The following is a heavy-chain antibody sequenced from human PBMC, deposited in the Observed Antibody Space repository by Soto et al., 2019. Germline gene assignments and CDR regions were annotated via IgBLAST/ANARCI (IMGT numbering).Heavy chain of an antibody. V-gene: IGHV6-1*01. Sequence: PSQTLSLTCAISGDSVSSNSAAWNWIRQSPSRGLEWLGRTYYRSKWYNDYAVSVKSRITINPDTSKNQFSLQLNSVTPEDTAVCYCARDSGVAVAGTGDYYYYGMDLWGQGTTVTVSS. CDR3: ARDSGVAVAGTGDYYYYGMDL. J-gene: IGHJ6*02. D-gene: IGHD6-19*01. CDR1: GDSVSSNSAA. CDR2: TYYRSKWYN.